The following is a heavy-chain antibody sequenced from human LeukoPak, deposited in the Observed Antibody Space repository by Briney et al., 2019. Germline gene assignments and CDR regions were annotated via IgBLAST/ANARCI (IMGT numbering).Heavy chain of an antibody. CDR1: GFTFSSYS. CDR3: ARKVFGDSSGYYFDY. V-gene: IGHV3-48*04. J-gene: IGHJ4*02. Sequence: GGSLRLSCAASGFTFSSYSMNWVRQAPGKGLEWVSYVSSSSSTIYYADSVKGRFTISRDNAKNSLYLQMNSLRAEDTAVYYCARKVFGDSSGYYFDYWGQGTLVTVSS. D-gene: IGHD3-22*01. CDR2: VSSSSSTI.